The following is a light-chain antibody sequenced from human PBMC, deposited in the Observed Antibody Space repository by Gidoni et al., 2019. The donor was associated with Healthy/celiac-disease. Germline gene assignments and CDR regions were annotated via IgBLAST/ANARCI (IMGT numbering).Light chain of an antibody. V-gene: IGLV2-23*02. CDR2: EVS. Sequence: QSALPQPASVSGSPGQPITISCTGTSSDVGSYNLVSWYQQHPGKAPKLMIYEVSKRPSGVSNRFSGSKSGNTASLTISGLQAEDEADYYCCSYAGSSTPGVFGGGTKLTVL. CDR1: SSDVGSYNL. J-gene: IGLJ3*02. CDR3: CSYAGSSTPGV.